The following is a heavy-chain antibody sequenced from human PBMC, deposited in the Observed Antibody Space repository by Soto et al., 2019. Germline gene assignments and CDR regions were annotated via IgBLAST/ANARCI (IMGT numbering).Heavy chain of an antibody. Sequence: HVQLVQSGTEVKKPGASGRVSCMVSGYPFTTYYIHWVRQAPGQGLEWMGWIDPRSGGTVYEQKFQGRVTMTRDTSISTVYMDLSGLTSDDTALYYCATDDYGIFPYWGQGSLVTVSS. CDR3: ATDDYGIFPY. CDR2: IDPRSGGT. J-gene: IGHJ4*02. CDR1: GYPFTTYY. D-gene: IGHD3-10*01. V-gene: IGHV1-2*02.